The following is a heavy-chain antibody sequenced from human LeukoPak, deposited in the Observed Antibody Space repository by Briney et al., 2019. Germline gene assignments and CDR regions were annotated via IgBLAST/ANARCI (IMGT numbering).Heavy chain of an antibody. Sequence: RGASVKVSCKASGGNFKNYAISWLRQAPGQGLEWMGGVIPIFGTANYSQNFQDRVTFTTDEAARTAFMELSSLRSEDTATYYCARGGTYYDFWSGYSVSLFDYWGQGTLVTVSS. CDR3: ARGGTYYDFWSGYSVSLFDY. CDR2: VIPIFGTA. D-gene: IGHD3-3*01. J-gene: IGHJ4*02. V-gene: IGHV1-69*05. CDR1: GGNFKNYA.